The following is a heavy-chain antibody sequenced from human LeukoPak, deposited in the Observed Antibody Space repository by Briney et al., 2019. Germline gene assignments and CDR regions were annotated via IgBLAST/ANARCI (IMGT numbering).Heavy chain of an antibody. D-gene: IGHD3-9*01. CDR3: AVGHNILTGYYMDY. CDR1: GFTVSSNY. J-gene: IGHJ4*02. CDR2: IYSGGST. V-gene: IGHV3-66*01. Sequence: GGSLRLSCAASGFTVSSNYMSWVRQAPGKGLEWVSVIYSGGSTYYADSVKGRFTISRDNSKNTLYLQMNSLRAEDTAVYYCAVGHNILTGYYMDYWGQGTLVTVSS.